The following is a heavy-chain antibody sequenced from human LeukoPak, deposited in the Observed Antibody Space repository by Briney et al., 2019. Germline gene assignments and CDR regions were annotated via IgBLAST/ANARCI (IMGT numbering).Heavy chain of an antibody. J-gene: IGHJ4*02. Sequence: SETLSLTCAVYGGSFSGYYWSWIRQPPGKGLEWIGEINHSGSTNYNPSLKSRVTISVDTSKNQFSLKLSSATAADTAVYYCARGGRFGVYWGQGTLVTVSS. V-gene: IGHV4-34*01. D-gene: IGHD3-10*01. CDR3: ARGGRFGVY. CDR1: GGSFSGYY. CDR2: INHSGST.